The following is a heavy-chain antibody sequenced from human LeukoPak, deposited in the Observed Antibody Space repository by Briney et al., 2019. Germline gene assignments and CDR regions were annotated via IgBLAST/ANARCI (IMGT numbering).Heavy chain of an antibody. CDR2: IDYSGST. CDR1: GGSISSGDYY. CDR3: ARVRGSGSFDY. D-gene: IGHD3-10*01. J-gene: IGHJ4*02. V-gene: IGHV4-30-4*08. Sequence: SQTLSLTCTVSGGSISSGDYYWSWLRQPPGMGLEWVGYIDYSGSTYYNPSLKSRVTISVDTSKNQFSLKLSSVTAADTAVYYCARVRGSGSFDYWGQGTLVTVSS.